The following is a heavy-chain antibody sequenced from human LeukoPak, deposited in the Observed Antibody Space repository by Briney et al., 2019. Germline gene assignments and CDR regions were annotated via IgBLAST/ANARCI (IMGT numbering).Heavy chain of an antibody. Sequence: TGGSLRLSCEASGFMFIGYGMHWVRQTPGGGLEWVAFIRFDGRYEYYTHSVNGRFTISRDNSTNRLYLQMRSLRSEDTAVYYCASDDALETWGQGTRVTVSS. V-gene: IGHV3-30*02. CDR3: ASDDALET. CDR1: GFMFIGYG. CDR2: IRFDGRYE. J-gene: IGHJ3*02.